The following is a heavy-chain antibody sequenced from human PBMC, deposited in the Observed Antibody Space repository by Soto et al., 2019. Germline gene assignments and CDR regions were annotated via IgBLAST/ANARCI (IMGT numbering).Heavy chain of an antibody. J-gene: IGHJ4*02. CDR1: GFTLSSYS. CDR3: AHSALGIFGVAGSVFDY. CDR2: VSISSSAI. Sequence: GSLRLSCGASGFTLSSYSRNGGRQSPGKWLEYCSYVSISSSAIYYAHSMNVLFTICGDNSKKSLYLQMNSLRDEETAVYYCAHSALGIFGVAGSVFDYWGKGTLVTVSS. D-gene: IGHD3-3*01. V-gene: IGHV3-48*02.